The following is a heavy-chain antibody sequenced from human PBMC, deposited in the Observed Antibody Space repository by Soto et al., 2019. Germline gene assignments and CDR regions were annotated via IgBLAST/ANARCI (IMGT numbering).Heavy chain of an antibody. D-gene: IGHD5-12*01. J-gene: IGHJ4*02. CDR2: SRDKVHSHTT. Sequence: EVQLAESGGGLVQPGGSLRLSCAASGFTFSDHYMDWVRQAPGKGLEWVGRSRDKVHSHTTEYAASVKGRFTISRVDSENSLYLQMNSLKTEDTAVYYCARGVVSTGYFDYWGQGTLVTVSS. V-gene: IGHV3-72*01. CDR1: GFTFSDHY. CDR3: ARGVVSTGYFDY.